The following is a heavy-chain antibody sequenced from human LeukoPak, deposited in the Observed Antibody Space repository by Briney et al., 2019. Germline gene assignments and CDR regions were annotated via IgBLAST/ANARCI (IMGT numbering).Heavy chain of an antibody. Sequence: GGSLRLSCAASGFTFSSYGMHWVRQAPGKGLEWVAFIRYDGGNKYYADSVKGRFTISRDNAKNSLYLQMNSLRAEDTAVYYCARGGCCSGGSCPNWFDPWGQGTLVTVSS. D-gene: IGHD2-15*01. CDR2: IRYDGGNK. CDR3: ARGGCCSGGSCPNWFDP. CDR1: GFTFSSYG. V-gene: IGHV3-30*02. J-gene: IGHJ5*02.